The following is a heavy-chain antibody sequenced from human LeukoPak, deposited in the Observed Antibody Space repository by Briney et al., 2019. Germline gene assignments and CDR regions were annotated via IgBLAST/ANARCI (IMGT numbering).Heavy chain of an antibody. V-gene: IGHV4-34*01. CDR1: GGSFSGYY. J-gene: IGHJ4*02. CDR2: INHSGST. Sequence: SETLSLTCAVSGGSFSGYYWSWIRQPPGKGLEWIGEINHSGSTNYNPSLKSRVTISVDTSKNQFSLKLSSVTAAYTAVYYCARGGYAVDYWGQRTLVTVSS. D-gene: IGHD5-18*01. CDR3: ARGGYAVDY.